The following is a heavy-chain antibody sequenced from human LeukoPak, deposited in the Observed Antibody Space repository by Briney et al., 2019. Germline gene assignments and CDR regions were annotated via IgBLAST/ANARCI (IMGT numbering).Heavy chain of an antibody. D-gene: IGHD7-27*01. CDR3: ARAVLGIGGFDY. CDR2: INTSGGST. J-gene: IGHJ4*02. CDR1: GYTFTSYY. Sequence: ASVKVSCKASGYTFTSYYMHWVRQAPGQGLEWMGIINTSGGSTSYAQKFQGRDTMTRDTSTSTVYMELSSLRSEDTAVYYCARAVLGIGGFDYWGQGTLATVSS. V-gene: IGHV1-46*03.